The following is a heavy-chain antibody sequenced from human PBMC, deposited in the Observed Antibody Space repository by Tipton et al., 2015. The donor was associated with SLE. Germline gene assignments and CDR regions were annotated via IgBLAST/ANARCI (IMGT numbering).Heavy chain of an antibody. CDR1: GYTFTSYY. Sequence: QSGAEVKKTGASEKVSCKASGYTFTSYYMHWVRQAPGQGLEWMGIINPSGGSTSYAQKFQGRVTMTRDTSTSTVYMELSSLRSEDTAVYYCAPGITMVRGFIAPFDPWGQGTLVTVSS. J-gene: IGHJ5*02. CDR2: INPSGGST. V-gene: IGHV1-46*01. CDR3: APGITMVRGFIAPFDP. D-gene: IGHD3-10*01.